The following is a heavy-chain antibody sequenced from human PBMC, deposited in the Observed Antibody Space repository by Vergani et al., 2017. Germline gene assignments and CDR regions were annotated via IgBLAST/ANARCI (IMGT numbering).Heavy chain of an antibody. CDR3: ARRGRAYDFWSGYPPYFDY. CDR1: GYSFTSYW. CDR2: IYPGDSDT. V-gene: IGHV5-51*03. J-gene: IGHJ4*02. Sequence: EVQLVQSGAEVKKPGESLKISCKGSGYSFTSYWIGWVRQMPGKGLEWMGIIYPGDSDTRYSPSFQGQVTISADKSISTAYLQWSSLKASDTAMYYCARRGRAYDFWSGYPPYFDYWGQGTLVTVSS. D-gene: IGHD3-3*01.